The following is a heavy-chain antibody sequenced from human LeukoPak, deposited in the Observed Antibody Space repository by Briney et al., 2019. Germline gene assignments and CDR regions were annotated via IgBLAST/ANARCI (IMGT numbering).Heavy chain of an antibody. V-gene: IGHV3-15*01. J-gene: IGHJ4*02. CDR2: IKSKTDGGTT. Sequence: GGSLRLSCAASGFTFSNAWMSWVRQAPGKGLEWVGRIKSKTDGGTTDYAAPVKGRFTISRDDSKNTLYLQMNSLKTEDTAVYYCTTWSYYRGYYFDYWGQGTLVTVSS. CDR1: GFTFSNAW. CDR3: TTWSYYRGYYFDY. D-gene: IGHD1-26*01.